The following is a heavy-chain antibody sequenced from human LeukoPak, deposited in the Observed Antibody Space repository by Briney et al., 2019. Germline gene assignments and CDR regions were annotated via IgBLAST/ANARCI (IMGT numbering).Heavy chain of an antibody. CDR3: ARGRGYSSSWYSPPTYYYYGMDV. CDR1: GGSISSYY. V-gene: IGHV4-59*12. Sequence: SETLSLTCTVSGGSISSYYWSWIRQPPGKGLEWIGYIYYSGSTNYNPSLKSRVTISVDTSKNQFSLKLSSVTAADTAVYYCARGRGYSSSWYSPPTYYYYGMDVWGQGTTVTVSS. J-gene: IGHJ6*02. CDR2: IYYSGST. D-gene: IGHD6-13*01.